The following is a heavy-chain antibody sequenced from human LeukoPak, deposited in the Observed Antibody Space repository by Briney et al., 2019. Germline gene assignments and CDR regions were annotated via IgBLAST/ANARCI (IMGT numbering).Heavy chain of an antibody. CDR2: IIPIFGTA. D-gene: IGHD5-24*01. Sequence: GASVKVSCKASGGTFSSYAISWVRQALGQGLEWMGGIIPIFGTANYAQKFQGRVTITADESTSTAYMELSSLRSEDTAVYYCAGRDGYNSRDYWGQGTLVTVSS. CDR1: GGTFSSYA. CDR3: AGRDGYNSRDY. J-gene: IGHJ4*02. V-gene: IGHV1-69*13.